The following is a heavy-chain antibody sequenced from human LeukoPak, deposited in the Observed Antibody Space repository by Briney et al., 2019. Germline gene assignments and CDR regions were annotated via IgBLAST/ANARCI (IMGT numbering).Heavy chain of an antibody. CDR1: GFTFSSYS. CDR3: ARSPERLGQGYLDS. D-gene: IGHD3/OR15-3a*01. V-gene: IGHV3-30*04. J-gene: IGHJ4*02. CDR2: ISYHGSNQ. Sequence: GGSLRLSCAASGFTFSSYSMHWVRQAPGKGLEWLTLISYHGSNQEYTDSVKGRFTISRDNSKNTLFLQMNSLKTEDTAVYFCARSPERLGQGYLDSWGQGTLVTVSS.